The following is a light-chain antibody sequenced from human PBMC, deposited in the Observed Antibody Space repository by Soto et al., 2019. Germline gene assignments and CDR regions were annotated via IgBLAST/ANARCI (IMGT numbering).Light chain of an antibody. J-gene: IGKJ4*01. CDR1: QSVSSY. Sequence: EIVLTQSPATLSLSPGERATLSCRASQSVSSYLAWYQQKPGQAPRLLIYDASNRATGIPARFSGSGSGTDLTLTISRPQNAAFAVSYCQQSSNWLTFGGATKVDIK. V-gene: IGKV3-11*01. CDR3: QQSSNWLT. CDR2: DAS.